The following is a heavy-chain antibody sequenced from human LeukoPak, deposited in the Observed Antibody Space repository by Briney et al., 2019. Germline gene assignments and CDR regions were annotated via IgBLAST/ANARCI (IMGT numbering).Heavy chain of an antibody. J-gene: IGHJ4*02. Sequence: SVKVSCKASGGTFSSYAISWVRQAPGQGLEWMGGIIPIFGTANYAQKFQGRVTITADKSTSTAYMELSSLRSEDTAVYYCATFREERYGSGCYFDCWGQGTLVTVSS. CDR2: IIPIFGTA. V-gene: IGHV1-69*06. D-gene: IGHD3-10*01. CDR3: ATFREERYGSGCYFDC. CDR1: GGTFSSYA.